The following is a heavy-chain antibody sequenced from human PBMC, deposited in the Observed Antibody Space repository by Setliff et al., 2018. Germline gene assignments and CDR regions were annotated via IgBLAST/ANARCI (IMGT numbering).Heavy chain of an antibody. D-gene: IGHD2-21*02. CDR2: IYHSGTT. V-gene: IGHV4-4*02. CDR3: VRAPVYCSGDCYPRWFDP. J-gene: IGHJ5*02. CDR1: GGSISSPNW. Sequence: PSETLSLTCAVSGGSISSPNWWNWVRQPPGKGLEWIGEIYHSGTTNYNPSLKSRVTMSVDKSRNQFSLRLTSVTAADTATYYCVRAPVYCSGDCYPRWFDPWGQGTLVTVSS.